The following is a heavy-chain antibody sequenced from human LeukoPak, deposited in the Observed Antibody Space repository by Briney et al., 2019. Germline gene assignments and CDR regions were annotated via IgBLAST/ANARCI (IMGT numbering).Heavy chain of an antibody. J-gene: IGHJ4*02. CDR1: GGTFIIYA. V-gene: IGHV1-69*04. D-gene: IGHD2-2*01. CDR3: ARDPPDCSSTSCLYPVGY. CDR2: IIPILGIA. Sequence: SVKVSFKASGGTFIIYAISWVRQAPGQGLEWMGRIIPILGIANYAQKFQGRVTITADKSTSTAYMELSSLRSEDTAVYYCARDPPDCSSTSCLYPVGYWGQGTLVTVSS.